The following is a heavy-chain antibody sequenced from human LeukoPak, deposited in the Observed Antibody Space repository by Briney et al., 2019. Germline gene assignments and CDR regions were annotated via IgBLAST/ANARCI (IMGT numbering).Heavy chain of an antibody. Sequence: PSETLSLTCTVSGDSITSGTYYWSWIRQPAGKGLEWIGRIYISGTTNYSPSLKSRVTMSIDTSKNQFSLKLSSVTAADTAVYYCARDRYYYDSSGYYYFDYWGQGTLVTVSS. CDR3: ARDRYYYDSSGYYYFDY. J-gene: IGHJ4*02. D-gene: IGHD3-22*01. CDR2: IYISGTT. V-gene: IGHV4-61*02. CDR1: GDSITSGTYY.